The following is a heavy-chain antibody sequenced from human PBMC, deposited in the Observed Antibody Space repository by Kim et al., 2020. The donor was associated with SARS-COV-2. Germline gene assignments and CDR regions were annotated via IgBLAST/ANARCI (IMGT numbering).Heavy chain of an antibody. CDR1: GGSISSSSYY. CDR3: ARSDDFYGRGYYGMDV. V-gene: IGHV4-39*01. J-gene: IGHJ6*02. D-gene: IGHD3-3*01. CDR2: IYYSGST. Sequence: SETLSLTCTVSGGSISSSSYYWGWIRQPPGKGLEWIGSIYYSGSTYYNPSLKSRVTISVDTSKNQFSLKLSSVTAADTAVYYCARSDDFYGRGYYGMDVWGQGTTVTVSS.